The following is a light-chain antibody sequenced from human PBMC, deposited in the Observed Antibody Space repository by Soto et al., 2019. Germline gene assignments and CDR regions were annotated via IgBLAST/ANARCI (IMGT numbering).Light chain of an antibody. CDR2: DVS. V-gene: IGLV2-14*01. CDR3: SSYTSSSTYV. J-gene: IGLJ1*01. Sequence: QPVRTQLASGSGSPGQGITISCTGTSSDVGGYNYVSWYQQHPGKAPKLMIYDVSNRPSGVSNRFSGSKSGNTASLTISGLQAEDEADYYCSSYTSSSTYVFGTGTKVTVL. CDR1: SSDVGGYNY.